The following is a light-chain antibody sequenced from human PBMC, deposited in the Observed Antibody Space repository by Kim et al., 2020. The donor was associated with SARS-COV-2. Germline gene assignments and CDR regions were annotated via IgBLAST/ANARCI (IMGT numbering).Light chain of an antibody. CDR3: NSRDSSGNHVI. CDR2: GKN. CDR1: SLRSYY. Sequence: SSELTQDPAVSVALGQTVMITCQGDSLRSYYASWYQQKPGQAPVLVIYGKNNRPSGIPDRFSGSSPGNTASLTITGAQAEDEADYYCNSRDSSGNHVIFG. J-gene: IGLJ2*01. V-gene: IGLV3-19*01.